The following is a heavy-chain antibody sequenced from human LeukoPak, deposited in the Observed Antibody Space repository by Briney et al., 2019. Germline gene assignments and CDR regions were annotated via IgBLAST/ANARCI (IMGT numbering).Heavy chain of an antibody. CDR3: ASLGRSYGNNWFDP. D-gene: IGHD5-18*01. J-gene: IGHJ5*02. V-gene: IGHV4-39*01. CDR2: IYYSGST. CDR1: GGSISSSSYY. Sequence: KSSGTLSLTCTVSGGSISSSSYYWGWIRQPPGKGLEWIGSIYYSGSTYYNPSLKSRVTISVDTSKNQFSLKLSSVTAADTAVYYCASLGRSYGNNWFDPWGQGTLVTVSS.